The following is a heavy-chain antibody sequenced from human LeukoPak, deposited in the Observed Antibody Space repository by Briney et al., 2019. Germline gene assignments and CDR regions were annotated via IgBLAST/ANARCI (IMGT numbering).Heavy chain of an antibody. CDR2: TYYTGSP. V-gene: IGHV4-30-4*08. J-gene: IGHJ6*03. CDR3: VGESFGNLQVIPSSRYMDV. CDR1: GDSINSGDSY. D-gene: IGHD3-10*01. Sequence: SQTLSLTCTVSGDSINSGDSYWGWIRQTPGKGLEWLGHTYYTGSPYYSPSLKSRLTILVDKSKNHLYLNLASVTAADTAVYFCVGESFGNLQVIPSSRYMDVWGKGITVIVSS.